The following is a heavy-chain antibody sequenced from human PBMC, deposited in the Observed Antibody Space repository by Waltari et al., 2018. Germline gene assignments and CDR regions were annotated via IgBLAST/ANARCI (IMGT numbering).Heavy chain of an antibody. CDR2: IYYSWST. V-gene: IGHV4-39*07. CDR3: AREGYYDILGGFDY. J-gene: IGHJ4*02. CDR1: GGSISSSSYY. D-gene: IGHD3-9*01. Sequence: QLQLQESGPGLVKPSETLSLTCTVSGGSISSSSYYWGWIRRPPGKGLGCIGSIYYSWSTNSTPSRKSRVTISVDTSKNQVSLMLSSVTDADTSVYYCAREGYYDILGGFDYWGQGTLVTVSS.